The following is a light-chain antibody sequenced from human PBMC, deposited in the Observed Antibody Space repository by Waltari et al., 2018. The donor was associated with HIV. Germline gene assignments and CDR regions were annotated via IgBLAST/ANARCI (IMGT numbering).Light chain of an antibody. CDR3: QQYNNWPQT. J-gene: IGKJ2*01. V-gene: IGKV3-15*01. CDR2: GAA. CDR1: QNVNNT. Sequence: EIVLTQSPAILSVSPGDGATLSCRASQNVNNTLAWYQQKNGQAPRHLIYGAATRATDVPGRFSGSGSGTEFTLTVSNLQSEDFAVYYCQQYNNWPQTFGQGTKVEIK.